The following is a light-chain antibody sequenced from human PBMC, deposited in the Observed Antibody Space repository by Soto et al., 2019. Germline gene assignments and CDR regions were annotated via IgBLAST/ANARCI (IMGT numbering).Light chain of an antibody. V-gene: IGLV2-14*01. CDR3: SSFTSTTTFYG. J-gene: IGLJ1*01. CDR1: SSDVGRYNY. Sequence: LTQPASVSGSPGQSITISCTGTSSDVGRYNYVSWYQQYPGKAPKLIIYEVSDRPSGVSDRFSGSKSDNTASLTISGLQAEDEADYFCSSFTSTTTFYGFGTGTKVTVL. CDR2: EVS.